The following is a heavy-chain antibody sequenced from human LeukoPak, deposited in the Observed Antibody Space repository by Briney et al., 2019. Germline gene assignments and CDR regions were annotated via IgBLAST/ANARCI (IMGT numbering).Heavy chain of an antibody. J-gene: IGHJ4*02. D-gene: IGHD4-17*01. Sequence: ASVKVSCKASGYTFTSYGISWVRQAPGQGLEWMGWISAYNGNTNYAQKLQDRVTMTTDTSTSTAYMELRSLRSDDTAVYYCARWGFHDYGDYGYFDYWGQGTLVTVSS. V-gene: IGHV1-18*01. CDR1: GYTFTSYG. CDR2: ISAYNGNT. CDR3: ARWGFHDYGDYGYFDY.